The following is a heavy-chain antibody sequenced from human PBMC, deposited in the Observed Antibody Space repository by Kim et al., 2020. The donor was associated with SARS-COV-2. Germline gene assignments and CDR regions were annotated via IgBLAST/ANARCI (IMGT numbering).Heavy chain of an antibody. V-gene: IGHV3-13*04. J-gene: IGHJ6*02. CDR2: IGTAGDT. Sequence: GGSLRLSCAASGFTFSSYDMHWVRQATGKGLEWVSAIGTAGDTYYPGSVKGRFTISRENAKNSLYLQMNSLRAGDTAVYYCARGGSGYALRNHYYYYYGMDGWGQGTTVTVSS. CDR3: ARGGSGYALRNHYYYYYGMDG. CDR1: GFTFSSYD. D-gene: IGHD5-12*01.